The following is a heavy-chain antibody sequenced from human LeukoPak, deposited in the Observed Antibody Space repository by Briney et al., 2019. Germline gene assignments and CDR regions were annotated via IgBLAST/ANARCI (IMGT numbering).Heavy chain of an antibody. Sequence: SHTLSLTCTIAGASIRGYYWIWIGQPPWKELEWIGYIYYSGSTNYNPSLKSRVTISVDTSKNQFSLKLSSVTAADTAVYYCARGLAAADPPDNWFDPWGQGTLVTVSS. V-gene: IGHV4-59*07. CDR2: IYYSGST. CDR3: ARGLAAADPPDNWFDP. J-gene: IGHJ5*02. D-gene: IGHD6-13*01. CDR1: GASIRGYY.